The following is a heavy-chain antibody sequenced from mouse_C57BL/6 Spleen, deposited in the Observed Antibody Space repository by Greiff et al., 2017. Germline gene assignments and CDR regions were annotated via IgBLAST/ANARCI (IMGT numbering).Heavy chain of an antibody. D-gene: IGHD1-1*01. CDR3: ARNHYGSSYDWFAY. Sequence: DVQLQESGPGLVKPSQSLSLTCSVTGYSITSGYYWNWIRQFPGNKLEWMGYISYDGSNNYNPSLKNRISITRDTSKNQFFLKLNSVTTEDTATYYCARNHYGSSYDWFAYWGQGTLVTVSA. CDR1: GYSITSGYY. J-gene: IGHJ3*01. V-gene: IGHV3-6*01. CDR2: ISYDGSN.